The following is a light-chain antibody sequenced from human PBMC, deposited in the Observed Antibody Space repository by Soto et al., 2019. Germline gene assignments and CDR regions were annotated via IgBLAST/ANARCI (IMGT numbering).Light chain of an antibody. V-gene: IGLV2-8*01. Sequence: QSVVTQPPSASGSPGQSVTFSCTGTSSDVGRYNYVSWYQQHPGKAPKLLIYGVTQRPSGVPDRFSGSKSGNTASLTVSGLQDEDEGYYYCSSYAGSNIYVFGTGTKVT. CDR1: SSDVGRYNY. CDR2: GVT. CDR3: SSYAGSNIYV. J-gene: IGLJ1*01.